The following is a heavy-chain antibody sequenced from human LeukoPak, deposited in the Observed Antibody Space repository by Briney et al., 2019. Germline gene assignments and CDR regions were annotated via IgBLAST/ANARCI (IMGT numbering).Heavy chain of an antibody. V-gene: IGHV3-23*01. Sequence: GGSLRLSCAASGFTFSNYAMTWVRQAPGKGLEWVSSITGSGGTTYYVDSVKGRFTISRDSSKNTLYFQMNTLRAEDTAVYYCARGADRETTYSQIDYWGQGTLVTVSS. CDR2: ITGSGGTT. CDR1: GFTFSNYA. J-gene: IGHJ4*02. D-gene: IGHD6-13*01. CDR3: ARGADRETTYSQIDY.